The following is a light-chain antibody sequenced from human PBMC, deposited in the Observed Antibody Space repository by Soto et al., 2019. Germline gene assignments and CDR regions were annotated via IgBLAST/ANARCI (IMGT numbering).Light chain of an antibody. CDR2: GAS. V-gene: IGKV3-20*01. CDR3: QKDCSAPPVT. CDR1: QSVSSSY. Sequence: EIVLTQSPGTLSLSPGERATLSCRARQSVSSSYLAWYQQKPGQAPRLLIYGASSRATGIPDRFSGSRSGTHFAHTMSVQETAEYAGYCCQKDCSAPPVTCGGGTKVEIK. J-gene: IGKJ4*02.